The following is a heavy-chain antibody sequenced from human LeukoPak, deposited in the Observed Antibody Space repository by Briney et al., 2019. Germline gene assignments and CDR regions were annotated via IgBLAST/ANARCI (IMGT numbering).Heavy chain of an antibody. D-gene: IGHD3-3*01. CDR1: RFTFSSYS. CDR2: ISPVKNTI. V-gene: IGHV3-48*01. J-gene: IGHJ4*02. Sequence: GGSLRLSCAASRFTFSSYSMNWVRQTPGKGLEWISYISPVKNTIYYADSVKGRFTISRDDAKNSLDLQMNSLRAEDTAVYYCARESDRHHDLWSGYLALDYWGQGTRVTVSS. CDR3: ARESDRHHDLWSGYLALDY.